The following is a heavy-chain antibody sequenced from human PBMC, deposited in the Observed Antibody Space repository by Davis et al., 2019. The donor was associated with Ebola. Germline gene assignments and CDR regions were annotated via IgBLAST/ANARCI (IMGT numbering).Heavy chain of an antibody. CDR1: GFTFDDYA. V-gene: IGHV3-9*01. J-gene: IGHJ2*01. CDR2: ISWNSGSI. CDR3: AKYQMVPGPSGFDL. D-gene: IGHD2-8*01. Sequence: GGSLRLSCAASGFTFDDYAMHWVRQAPGKGLEWVSGISWNSGSIGYADSVKGRFTISRDNAKNSLYLQMNSLRAEDTALYYCAKYQMVPGPSGFDLWGRGTLVTVSS.